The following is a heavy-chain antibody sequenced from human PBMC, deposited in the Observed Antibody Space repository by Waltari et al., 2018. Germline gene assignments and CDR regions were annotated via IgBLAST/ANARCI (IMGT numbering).Heavy chain of an antibody. CDR2: IHTTGST. V-gene: IGHV4-4*07. J-gene: IGHJ4*02. CDR3: ARERHDYKDYNPLDY. Sequence: QVQLQESGPGLVKPSETLSLTCTVSGGSISNFHFNWIRQSAGKGLEWIGRIHTTGSTNYNPSLDSRVTMSVDTSKNQFSLHVKSVTAADTAVYYCARERHDYKDYNPLDYWGQGTLVTVSS. CDR1: GGSISNFH. D-gene: IGHD4-4*01.